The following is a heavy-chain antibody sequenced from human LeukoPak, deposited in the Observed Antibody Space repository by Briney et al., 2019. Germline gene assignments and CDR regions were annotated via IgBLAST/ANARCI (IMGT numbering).Heavy chain of an antibody. Sequence: SETLSLTCTVSGGSISSSSYYWGWIRQPPGKGLEWIGSIYYSGRTYYNPSLKSRVTISVDTSKNQFSLRLTSVTAADTAVYYCARGYYYDYSGPDFDYWGQGTLATVSS. CDR3: ARGYYYDYSGPDFDY. CDR1: GGSISSSSYY. J-gene: IGHJ4*02. D-gene: IGHD3-22*01. V-gene: IGHV4-39*07. CDR2: IYYSGRT.